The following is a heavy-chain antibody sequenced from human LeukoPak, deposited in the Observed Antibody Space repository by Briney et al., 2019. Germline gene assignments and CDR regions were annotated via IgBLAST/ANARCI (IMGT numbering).Heavy chain of an antibody. CDR1: GGSFSGYY. J-gene: IGHJ6*03. D-gene: IGHD3-22*01. CDR3: ARGRSTYYYDSSGYYPQGRYMDV. V-gene: IGHV4-34*01. CDR2: INHSGRT. Sequence: SETLSLTCAVYGGSFSGYYWSWIRQPPGKGLEWIGEINHSGRTNYNPSLKSRVTISVDTSKTQFSLKLSSVTAADTAVYYCARGRSTYYYDSSGYYPQGRYMDVWGKGTTVTVSS.